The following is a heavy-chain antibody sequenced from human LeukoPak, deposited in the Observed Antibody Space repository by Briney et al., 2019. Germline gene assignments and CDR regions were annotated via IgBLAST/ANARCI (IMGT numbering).Heavy chain of an antibody. CDR2: IYSGGST. J-gene: IGHJ4*02. D-gene: IGHD6-13*01. CDR1: GFTVSSNY. Sequence: AGGSLRLSCAASGFTVSSNYMSWVRQAPGKGLEWVSVIYSGGSTYYADSVKGRFTISRDNSKNTLYLQMNSLRAEDTAVYYCARAGSIAAAGAFDYWGQGTLVTVSS. CDR3: ARAGSIAAAGAFDY. V-gene: IGHV3-53*01.